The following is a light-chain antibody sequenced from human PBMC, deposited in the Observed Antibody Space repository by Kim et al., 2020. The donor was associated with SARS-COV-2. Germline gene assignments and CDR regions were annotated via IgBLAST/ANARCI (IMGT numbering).Light chain of an antibody. V-gene: IGLV1-44*01. CDR1: SSNIGSNT. Sequence: SVLTQPPSVSGTPGQRVTIFCSGSSSNIGSNTVNWYQQLPGTAPKLLIYSNNQRPSGVPDRFSGSKSGTSASLAISGLQSEEEADYYCAAWDDSLKGVVFGGGTQLTVL. CDR2: SNN. J-gene: IGLJ2*01. CDR3: AAWDDSLKGVV.